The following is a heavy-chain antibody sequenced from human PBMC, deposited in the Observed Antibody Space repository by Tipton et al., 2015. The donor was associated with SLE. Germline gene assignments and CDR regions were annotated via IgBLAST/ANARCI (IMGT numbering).Heavy chain of an antibody. J-gene: IGHJ6*03. V-gene: IGHV4-39*02. CDR1: GGSINSGSYY. CDR2: IYYTGNT. D-gene: IGHD4-23*01. Sequence: TLSLTCTVSGGSINSGSYYWAWIRQPPGKGLEFIGTIYYTGNTYYNPSLNSRVSVSVDTSKNQFSLRLTSVTAADTAVYYCAGETRVVTPTDYLYYMDVWGKGTTVTVSS. CDR3: AGETRVVTPTDYLYYMDV.